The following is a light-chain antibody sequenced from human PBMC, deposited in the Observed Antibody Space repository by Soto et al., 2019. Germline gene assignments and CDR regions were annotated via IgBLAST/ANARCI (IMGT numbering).Light chain of an antibody. CDR1: SSDVGGYNY. V-gene: IGLV2-14*01. CDR3: SSYTSSIS. J-gene: IGLJ2*01. Sequence: QSVLTQPASVSGSPGQSITISCTGTSSDVGGYNYVSWYQQHPGKAPKLMIYDVNTRPSGVSNRFSGSKSGNMASLTISGLQAEDEADYYCSSYTSSISFGGGTQLTVL. CDR2: DVN.